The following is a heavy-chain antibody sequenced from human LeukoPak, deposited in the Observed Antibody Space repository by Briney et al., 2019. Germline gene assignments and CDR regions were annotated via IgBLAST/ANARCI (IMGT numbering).Heavy chain of an antibody. V-gene: IGHV1-24*01. CDR2: FDPEDGET. Sequence: GASVKVSCKVSGYTLTELSMHWVRQAPGKGLEWMGGFDPEDGETIYAQKFQGRVTMTEDTSTDTAYMELSGLRSEDTAVYYCATNSLGSGYFPGDYWGQGTLVTVSS. D-gene: IGHD3-22*01. J-gene: IGHJ4*02. CDR1: GYTLTELS. CDR3: ATNSLGSGYFPGDY.